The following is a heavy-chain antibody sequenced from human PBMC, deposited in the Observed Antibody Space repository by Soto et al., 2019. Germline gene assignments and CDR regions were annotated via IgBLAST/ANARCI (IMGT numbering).Heavy chain of an antibody. CDR3: AVGKDFDY. D-gene: IGHD1-26*01. J-gene: IGHJ4*02. V-gene: IGHV1-18*04. CDR2: HSGQNGNT. CDR1: GDTLTSYG. Sequence: QVQLVQSGPEVIKPGASLNVSCTASGDTLTSYGVTWVRQAPGQGLEWMGFHSGQNGNTNYAQGFQGRVTMTADMSAATAYLQLRTLRSDDTAIYYCAVGKDFDYWGQGTLVIVSS.